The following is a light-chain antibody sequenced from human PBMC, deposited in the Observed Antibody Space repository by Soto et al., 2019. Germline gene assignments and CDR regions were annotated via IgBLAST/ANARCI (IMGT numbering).Light chain of an antibody. CDR3: QHYINWPPLT. Sequence: EIVLTQSPATLSVSPGETATLSCRASQSVGSAVAWYQHRPGQAPRLLIVAASIRATGVPGRFSGGGSGTEFTLNISGLQSEDFAVYYCQHYINWPPLTFGGGTTVDIK. J-gene: IGKJ4*01. CDR2: AAS. V-gene: IGKV3-15*01. CDR1: QSVGSA.